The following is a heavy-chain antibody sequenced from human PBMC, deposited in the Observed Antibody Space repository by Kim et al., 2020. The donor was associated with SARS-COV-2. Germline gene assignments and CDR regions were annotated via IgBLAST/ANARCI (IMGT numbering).Heavy chain of an antibody. J-gene: IGHJ6*02. CDR2: ISAYNGNT. V-gene: IGHV1-18*01. CDR1: GYTFTSYG. Sequence: ASVKVSCKASGYTFTSYGISWVRQAPGQGLEWMGWISAYNGNTNYAQKLQGRVTMTTDTSTSTAYMELRSLRSDDTAVYYCASLVHFAPEQLEYYYYGMDVWGQGTTVTVSS. D-gene: IGHD6-6*01. CDR3: ASLVHFAPEQLEYYYYGMDV.